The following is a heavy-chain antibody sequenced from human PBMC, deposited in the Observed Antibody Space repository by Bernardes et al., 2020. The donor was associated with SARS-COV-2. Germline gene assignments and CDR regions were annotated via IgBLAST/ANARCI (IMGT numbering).Heavy chain of an antibody. Sequence: GPLTLSCAVSGFPFSSYWMSWVRQAPGKGPERVSAISGSGGTTYHADSVKCRFTISRDNSKNTLYLQMNSLRAEDTAVYYCAKDLVGATFDAFDIWGQGTMVTVSS. CDR1: GFPFSSYW. V-gene: IGHV3-23*01. J-gene: IGHJ3*02. CDR3: AKDLVGATFDAFDI. CDR2: ISGSGGTT. D-gene: IGHD1-26*01.